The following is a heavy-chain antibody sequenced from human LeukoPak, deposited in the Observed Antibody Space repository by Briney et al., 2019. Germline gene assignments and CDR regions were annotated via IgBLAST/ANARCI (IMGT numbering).Heavy chain of an antibody. V-gene: IGHV3-15*01. D-gene: IGHD5-24*01. J-gene: IGHJ4*02. CDR1: GFTFSNAW. Sequence: GGSLRLSCAASGFTFSNAWMSWVRQAPGKGLEWVGRIKSKTDGGTTDYAAPVKRRFTISRDDSKNTLYLQMNSLKTEDTAVYYCTTDKDGYNPLGDYWGQGTLVTVSS. CDR2: IKSKTDGGTT. CDR3: TTDKDGYNPLGDY.